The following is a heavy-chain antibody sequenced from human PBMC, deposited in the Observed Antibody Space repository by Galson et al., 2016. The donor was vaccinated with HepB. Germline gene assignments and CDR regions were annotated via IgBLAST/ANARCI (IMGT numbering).Heavy chain of an antibody. CDR1: GGSIRGYY. J-gene: IGHJ2*01. V-gene: IGHV4-4*07. Sequence: ETLSLTCTVSGGSIRGYYWRWIRQPAGKALEWIGRITYYGVTNHNPSPKSRVTMSVDTSKNQFSLSLRSVTAADTAVYYCARDRYWYFELWGRGTLVTVSS. CDR3: ARDRYWYFEL. CDR2: ITYYGVT.